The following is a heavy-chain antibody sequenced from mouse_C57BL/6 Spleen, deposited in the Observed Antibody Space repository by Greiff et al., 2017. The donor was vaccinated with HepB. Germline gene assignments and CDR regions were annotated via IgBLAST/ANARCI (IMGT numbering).Heavy chain of an antibody. J-gene: IGHJ2*01. Sequence: EVQVVESGEGLVKPGGSLKLSCAASGFTFSSYAMSWVRQTPEKRLEWVAYISSGGDYIYYADTVKGRFTISRDNARNTLYLQMSSLKSEDTAMYYCTRAPLYYGYVDYWGQGTTLTVSS. CDR1: GFTFSSYA. D-gene: IGHD2-1*01. CDR3: TRAPLYYGYVDY. CDR2: ISSGGDYI. V-gene: IGHV5-9-1*02.